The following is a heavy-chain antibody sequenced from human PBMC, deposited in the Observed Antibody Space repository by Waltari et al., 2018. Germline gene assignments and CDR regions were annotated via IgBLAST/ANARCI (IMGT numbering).Heavy chain of an antibody. CDR3: VRGEVPYYYDSSGYYYGSAYFDY. CDR1: GYTFTSLG. Sequence: QVQLVQSGAEVKKPGASVKVSCKASGYTFTSLGITWWRQAPGQGLEWMGWISAYNGNTNYAQKLQGRVTMTTDTSTSTAYMELRSLRSDDTAVYYCVRGEVPYYYDSSGYYYGSAYFDYWGQGTLVTVSS. CDR2: ISAYNGNT. V-gene: IGHV1-18*01. J-gene: IGHJ4*02. D-gene: IGHD3-22*01.